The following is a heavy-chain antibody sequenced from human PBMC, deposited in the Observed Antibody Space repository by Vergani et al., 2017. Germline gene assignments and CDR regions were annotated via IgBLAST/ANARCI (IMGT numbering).Heavy chain of an antibody. CDR2: ISYDGSNK. J-gene: IGHJ4*02. D-gene: IGHD3-10*01. CDR3: ARDRHYYGSGSYLGY. CDR1: GFTFSSYA. V-gene: IGHV3-30*04. Sequence: QVQLVESGGGVVKPGRSLSLSCAASGFTFSSYAMHWFRQAPGKGLEWVAVISYDGSNKYYADSGKGRFTISRDNSKNTLYLQMNSRRAEDTAVYYCARDRHYYGSGSYLGYWGQGTLVTVSS.